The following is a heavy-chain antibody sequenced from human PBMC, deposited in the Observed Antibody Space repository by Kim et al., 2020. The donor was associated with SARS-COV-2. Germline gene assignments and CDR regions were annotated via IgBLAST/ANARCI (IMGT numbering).Heavy chain of an antibody. CDR1: GGSISNYY. D-gene: IGHD5-12*01. V-gene: IGHV4-59*08. CDR2: IYYTRTT. Sequence: SETLSLTCTVSGGSISNYYWSWIRQPPGKGLEWIGFIYYTRTTNYNSFLKSRVTISVDTSKNQFSLKLTSVTAADTAVYYCARYRYSGYDFDYWGQGALVTVSS. CDR3: ARYRYSGYDFDY. J-gene: IGHJ4*02.